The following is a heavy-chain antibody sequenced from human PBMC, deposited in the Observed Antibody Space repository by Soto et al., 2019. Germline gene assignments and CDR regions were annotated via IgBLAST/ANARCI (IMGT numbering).Heavy chain of an antibody. J-gene: IGHJ4*02. CDR3: ATKTGAARPPNPYFDY. V-gene: IGHV4-39*01. Sequence: SETLSLTCTVSGGSISSSSYYWGWIRQPPGKGLEWIGSIYYSGSTYYSPSLKSRVTISVDTSKNQFSLKLSSVTAADTAVYYCATKTGAARPPNPYFDYWGQGTLVTVSS. CDR1: GGSISSSSYY. CDR2: IYYSGST. D-gene: IGHD6-6*01.